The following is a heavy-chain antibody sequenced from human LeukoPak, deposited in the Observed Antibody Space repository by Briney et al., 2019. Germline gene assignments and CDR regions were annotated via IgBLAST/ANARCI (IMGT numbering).Heavy chain of an antibody. CDR3: ARDPLGYFDL. CDR2: IYSGGST. Sequence: GGSLRLSCAASGFTFSGYGMSWVRQAPGKGLEWVSVIYSGGSTYYADSVKGRFTISRDNSKNTLYLQMNSLRAEDTAVYYCARDPLGYFDLWGRGTLVTVSS. V-gene: IGHV3-66*01. J-gene: IGHJ2*01. CDR1: GFTFSGYG.